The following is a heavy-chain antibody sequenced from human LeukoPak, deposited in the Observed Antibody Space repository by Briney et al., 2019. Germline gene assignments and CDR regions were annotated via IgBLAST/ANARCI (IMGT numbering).Heavy chain of an antibody. D-gene: IGHD2-2*01. V-gene: IGHV1-3*01. CDR1: GYTFTSYA. Sequence: ASVTVSCTASGYTFTSYAMHWVRQAPGQRHEWMGWINAGNGNTKYSQTFQGRVTITRDTSASTAYMELRSLRSDDTAVYYCARATVQAAKIGYYYYGMDVWGQGTTVTVSS. J-gene: IGHJ6*02. CDR3: ARATVQAAKIGYYYYGMDV. CDR2: INAGNGNT.